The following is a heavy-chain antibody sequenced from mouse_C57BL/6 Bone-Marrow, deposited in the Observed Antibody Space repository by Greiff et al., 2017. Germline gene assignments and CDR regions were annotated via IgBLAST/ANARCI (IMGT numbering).Heavy chain of an antibody. CDR2: IWSGGST. CDR1: GFSLTSYG. V-gene: IGHV2-2*01. CDR3: ARNYYGSSYLYDYAMDY. D-gene: IGHD1-1*01. J-gene: IGHJ4*01. Sequence: QVQLQQSGPGLVQPSQSLSITCTVSGFSLTSYGVHWVRQSPGKGLEWLGVIWSGGSTDYNAAFISRLSISKDNSKSQVFFKMNSLQADDTAIYYCARNYYGSSYLYDYAMDYWGQGTSVTVSS.